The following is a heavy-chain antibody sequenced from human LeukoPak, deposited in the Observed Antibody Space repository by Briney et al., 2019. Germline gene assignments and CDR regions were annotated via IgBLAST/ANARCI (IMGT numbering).Heavy chain of an antibody. D-gene: IGHD3-9*01. Sequence: GGSLRLSCAASGFTFSSYEMNWVRQAPGKGLEWVSYISTSGGTISYADSVKGRFTISRDNAKNSLYLQMNSLRAEDTAVYFCATATAGLVIISAPDYWGQGTLVAVSS. CDR3: ATATAGLVIISAPDY. CDR1: GFTFSSYE. J-gene: IGHJ4*02. CDR2: ISTSGGTI. V-gene: IGHV3-48*03.